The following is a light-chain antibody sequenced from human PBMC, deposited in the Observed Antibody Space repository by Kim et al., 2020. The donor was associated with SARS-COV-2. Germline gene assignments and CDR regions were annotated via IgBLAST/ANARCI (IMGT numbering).Light chain of an antibody. J-gene: IGKJ4*01. V-gene: IGKV1-39*01. CDR3: QQSYSTPWLT. CDR1: QSIGTR. Sequence: IQMTQSPSSLAASVGDRVTIACRASQSIGTRLNWYQQRPGKAPKLLIYAASSLQSGVPSRFSGTGSGTDFTLTTNSLQPGDFATYYFQQSYSTPWLTFGGGTKVDIK. CDR2: AAS.